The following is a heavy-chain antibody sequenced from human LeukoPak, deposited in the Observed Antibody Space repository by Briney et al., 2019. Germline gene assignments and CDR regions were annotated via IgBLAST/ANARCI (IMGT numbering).Heavy chain of an antibody. D-gene: IGHD1-1*01. J-gene: IGHJ4*02. CDR1: GLTFSSYA. Sequence: PGGSLRLSCAASGLTFSSYAMTWVRQAPGRGLEWVSTISGSGGSTYYADSVKGRFTISRDNSKNTLYLQMNSLRGEDTAVYYCARDPVGWNDDPVWVYWGQGTLVIVSS. CDR2: ISGSGGST. CDR3: ARDPVGWNDDPVWVY. V-gene: IGHV3-23*01.